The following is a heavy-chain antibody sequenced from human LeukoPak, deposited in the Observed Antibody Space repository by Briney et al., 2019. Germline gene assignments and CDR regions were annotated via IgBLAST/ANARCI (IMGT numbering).Heavy chain of an antibody. V-gene: IGHV3-21*01. CDR2: ISSSSSYI. CDR1: GFTFSSYS. D-gene: IGHD3-10*01. J-gene: IGHJ4*02. CDR3: ARGVDYYGSGSYYEPTPLSDY. Sequence: GGSLRLSCAASGFTFSSYSMNWVRQAPGKGLEWVSSISSSSSYIYYADSVKGRFTISSDNAKNSLYLQMNSLRAEDTAVYYCARGVDYYGSGSYYEPTPLSDYWGQGTLVTVSS.